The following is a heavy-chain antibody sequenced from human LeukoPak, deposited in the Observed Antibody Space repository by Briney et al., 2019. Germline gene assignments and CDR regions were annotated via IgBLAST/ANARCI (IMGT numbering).Heavy chain of an antibody. J-gene: IGHJ4*02. Sequence: PGRSLRLSCAASGFTFSSYAMQWVRQAPGKGLEWVAVISYDGSNKYYADSVKGRFTISRDNSKNTLYLQMNSLRAEDTAVYYCARSVGRVAATAGWVDYWGQGTLVTVSS. D-gene: IGHD2-15*01. CDR2: ISYDGSNK. V-gene: IGHV3-30*01. CDR1: GFTFSSYA. CDR3: ARSVGRVAATAGWVDY.